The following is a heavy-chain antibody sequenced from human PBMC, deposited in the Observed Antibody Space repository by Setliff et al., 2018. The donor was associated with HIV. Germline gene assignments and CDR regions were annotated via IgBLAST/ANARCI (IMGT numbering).Heavy chain of an antibody. D-gene: IGHD6-19*01. Sequence: PGGSLRLSCAASGFTFSSYEMNWVRQAPGKGLEWVSYISSRGTMIYYADSVKGRFTVSRDSAKNSVYLQMNSLRAEDTAVYYCARGGADSGWWGDNWFDPWGQGTLVTVSS. CDR1: GFTFSSYE. J-gene: IGHJ5*02. CDR2: ISSRGTMI. CDR3: ARGGADSGWWGDNWFDP. V-gene: IGHV3-48*03.